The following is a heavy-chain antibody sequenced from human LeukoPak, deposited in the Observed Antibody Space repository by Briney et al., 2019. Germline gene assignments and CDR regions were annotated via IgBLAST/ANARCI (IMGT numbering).Heavy chain of an antibody. CDR1: GYTFTSYC. D-gene: IGHD2-2*01. V-gene: IGHV1-46*01. J-gene: IGHJ6*04. CDR2: INPSGGST. CDR3: ARGDIVVVPAAPPLHYYYGMDV. Sequence: GASVKVSCKASGYTFTSYCMHWVRQAPGQGLEWMGIINPSGGSTGYAQKFQGRVTMTRDTSTSTVYMELSSLRSEDTAVYYCARGDIVVVPAAPPLHYYYGMDVWGKGTTVTVSS.